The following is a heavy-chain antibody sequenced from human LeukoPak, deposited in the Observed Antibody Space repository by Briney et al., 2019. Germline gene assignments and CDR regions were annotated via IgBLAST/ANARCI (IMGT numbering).Heavy chain of an antibody. D-gene: IGHD3-10*01. J-gene: IGHJ5*02. CDR3: ARHGYYSGSQFDP. Sequence: SETLSLTCTVSGGSISSRTYYWGWIRQSPGKGLEWIGSVYYRGSPHHNVALKSRVNVSVDTSKNQFFLKLTSVTAADTAVYYCARHGYYSGSQFDPWGQETLVTVSS. V-gene: IGHV4-39*01. CDR2: VYYRGSP. CDR1: GGSISSRTYY.